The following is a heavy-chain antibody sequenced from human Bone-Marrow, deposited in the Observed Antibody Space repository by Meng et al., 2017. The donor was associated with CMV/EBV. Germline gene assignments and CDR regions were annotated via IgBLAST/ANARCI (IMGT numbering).Heavy chain of an antibody. D-gene: IGHD2-2*01. CDR3: ASFGCSSTSCPFDY. J-gene: IGHJ4*02. CDR2: ISWDGGNT. V-gene: IGHV3-43*01. Sequence: GESLKISCAASGFTFDDYRMYWVRQAPGMGLEWVSFISWDGGNTHYADSVKGRFTISRDNAKNSLYLQMNSLRAEDTALYYCASFGCSSTSCPFDYWGQGTLVTVSS. CDR1: GFTFDDYR.